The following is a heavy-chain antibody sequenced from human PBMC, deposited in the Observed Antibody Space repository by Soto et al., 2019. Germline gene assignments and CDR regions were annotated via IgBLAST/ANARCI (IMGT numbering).Heavy chain of an antibody. V-gene: IGHV5-51*01. Sequence: GESLKISCKASGYSFTSYWIGWVRQMPGKGLEWMGIIYPGDSDTRYSPSFQGQVTISADKSISTAYLQWSSLKASDAAMYYCARGSGWPPGLGAFDIWGQGTMVTVSS. CDR3: ARGSGWPPGLGAFDI. CDR2: IYPGDSDT. J-gene: IGHJ3*02. D-gene: IGHD6-19*01. CDR1: GYSFTSYW.